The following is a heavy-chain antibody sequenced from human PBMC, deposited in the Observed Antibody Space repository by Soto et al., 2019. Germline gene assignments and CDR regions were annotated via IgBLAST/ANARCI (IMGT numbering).Heavy chain of an antibody. V-gene: IGHV3-21*01. J-gene: IGHJ4*02. Sequence: GGSLRLSCAASGFTFSSYSMNWVRQAPGKGLEWVSSISSSSYIYYADSVKGRFTISRDNAKNSLYLQMNSLRAEDTAVYYCARVYDYYDSSAGKDYWGQGTLVTVSS. CDR2: ISSSSYI. CDR1: GFTFSSYS. CDR3: ARVYDYYDSSAGKDY. D-gene: IGHD3-22*01.